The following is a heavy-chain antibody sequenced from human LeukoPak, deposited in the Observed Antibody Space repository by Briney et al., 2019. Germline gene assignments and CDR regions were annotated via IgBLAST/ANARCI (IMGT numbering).Heavy chain of an antibody. CDR2: INPNNGGT. CDR3: ARVRVVVARNAFDI. CDR1: GYTFTGYY. Sequence: GASVKVSCKASGYTFTGYYMHWVRQAPGQGLEWMGRINPNNGGTNYAQKFQGRVTMTRDTSISTAYMELSRLRSDDTAVYYCARVRVVVARNAFDIWGQGTMVTVSS. V-gene: IGHV1-2*06. D-gene: IGHD2-15*01. J-gene: IGHJ3*02.